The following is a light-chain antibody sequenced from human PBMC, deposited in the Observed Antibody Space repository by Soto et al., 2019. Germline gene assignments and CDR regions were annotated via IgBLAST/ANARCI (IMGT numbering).Light chain of an antibody. Sequence: DIQMTQSPSTLSASVGDRVTITCRASQSISSWLAWYQQKPGKAPNLLIYDASSLESGVPSRFSGRGSGTEFTLTISSLQPDDFATYYCQQYNSYSTFGQGTKVDIK. CDR3: QQYNSYST. CDR1: QSISSW. V-gene: IGKV1-5*01. CDR2: DAS. J-gene: IGKJ1*01.